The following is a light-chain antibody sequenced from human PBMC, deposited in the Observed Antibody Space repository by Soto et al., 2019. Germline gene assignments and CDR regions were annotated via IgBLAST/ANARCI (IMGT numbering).Light chain of an antibody. CDR3: QSYDSSNPHVV. CDR1: SGSIASNY. V-gene: IGLV6-57*03. Sequence: NFMLTQLHSVSESPGKTVTISCTRSSGSIASNYVQWYQQRPGSAPTTVIYEDNQRPSGVPDRFSGSIDSSSNSASLTISGLKTEDEADYYCQSYDSSNPHVVFGGGTKLTVL. J-gene: IGLJ2*01. CDR2: EDN.